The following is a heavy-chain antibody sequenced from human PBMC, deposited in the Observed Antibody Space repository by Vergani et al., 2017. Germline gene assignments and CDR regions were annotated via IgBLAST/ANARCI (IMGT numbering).Heavy chain of an antibody. D-gene: IGHD3-10*01. J-gene: IGHJ5*01. CDR1: GSTVSGYY. Sequence: VQLAESGGGRVQPGRSLRLSCAASGSTVSGYYMTWVRQAPGKGLEWVSHIYSGDETYYADSVKGRVTISRDTSKNTLHLQINNLRVEDTAVYYCARGNYYGSGTYVDPWGQGTLVTVSS. V-gene: IGHV3-66*02. CDR3: ARGNYYGSGTYVDP. CDR2: IYSGDET.